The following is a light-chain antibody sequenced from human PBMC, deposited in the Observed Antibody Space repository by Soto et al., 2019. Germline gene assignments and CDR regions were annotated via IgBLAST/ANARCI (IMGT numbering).Light chain of an antibody. CDR1: QSISNY. J-gene: IGKJ4*01. V-gene: IGKV1-39*01. Sequence: DIQLYQSASSLSASVGDRVTITCRTSQSISNYLNWYQQKPGKVPKPLIYAASSLQSGVPSRFSGSGSGTDFTLTISSLQPEDFATYYCQQRYSAPLTFGGGTKVDIK. CDR2: AAS. CDR3: QQRYSAPLT.